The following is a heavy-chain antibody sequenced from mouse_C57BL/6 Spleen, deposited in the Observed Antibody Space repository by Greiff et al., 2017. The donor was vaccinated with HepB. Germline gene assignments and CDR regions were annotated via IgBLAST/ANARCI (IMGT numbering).Heavy chain of an antibody. CDR1: GCTFTDYN. D-gene: IGHD2-3*01. Sequence: EVQLQQSGPELVKPGASVKMSCKASGCTFTDYNMHWVKQSHGKSLEWIGYINPNNGGTSYNQKFKGKATLTVNKSSSTAYMELRSLPSEDSAVYYCARYGSYDGYRNWGQGTTLTVSS. CDR2: INPNNGGT. CDR3: ARYGSYDGYRN. J-gene: IGHJ2*01. V-gene: IGHV1-22*01.